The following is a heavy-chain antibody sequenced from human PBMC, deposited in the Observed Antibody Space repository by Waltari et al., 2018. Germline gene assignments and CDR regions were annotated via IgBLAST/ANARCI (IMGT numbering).Heavy chain of an antibody. CDR2: INHSGST. CDR3: ARGGRYYYGSGSRMDV. V-gene: IGHV4-34*01. Sequence: QVQLQQWGAGLLKPSETLSLTCAVYGGSFSGYYWSWIRQPPGKGLEWIGEINHSGSTNANPSLKSRVTISVDTSKNQFSLKLSSVTAADTAVYYCARGGRYYYGSGSRMDVWGQGTTVTVSS. D-gene: IGHD3-10*01. CDR1: GGSFSGYY. J-gene: IGHJ6*02.